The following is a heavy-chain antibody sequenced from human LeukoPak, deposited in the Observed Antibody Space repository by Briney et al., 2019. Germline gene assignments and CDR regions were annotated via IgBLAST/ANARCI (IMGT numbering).Heavy chain of an antibody. CDR3: ARDGYSIGRAFDP. CDR1: GGSFSAYY. V-gene: IGHV4-34*01. CDR2: ISHSGST. Sequence: PSETLTLTCSVYGGSFSAYYWIWIRQSPEMGLQWIGEISHSGSTNYNPSLRSRLTMSVDTSKHQFSLKLSSVTAADSAIYYCARDGYSIGRAFDPWGQGTLVTVSS. D-gene: IGHD5-18*01. J-gene: IGHJ5*02.